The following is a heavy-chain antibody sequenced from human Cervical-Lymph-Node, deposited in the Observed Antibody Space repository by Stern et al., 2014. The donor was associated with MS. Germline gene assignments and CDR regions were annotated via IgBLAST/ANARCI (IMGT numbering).Heavy chain of an antibody. CDR2: ISYDGSNK. V-gene: IGHV3-30*18. Sequence: VQLVESGGGVVQPGRSPRLACAASGFTFSSYGMHWVRQAPGKGLERVAVISYDGSNKYYADSVKGRFTISRDNSKNTLYLQMNSLRAEDTAVYYCAKEGRFLEWFPYYYGMDVWGQGTTVTVSS. CDR3: AKEGRFLEWFPYYYGMDV. D-gene: IGHD3-3*01. CDR1: GFTFSSYG. J-gene: IGHJ6*02.